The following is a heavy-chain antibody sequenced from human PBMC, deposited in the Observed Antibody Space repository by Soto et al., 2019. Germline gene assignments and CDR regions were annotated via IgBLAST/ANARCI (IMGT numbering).Heavy chain of an antibody. CDR1: GFIFRNYA. CDR2: ISRDGSHK. Sequence: GGSLRLSCAASGFIFRNYAIHWVRQAPGKGLEWVAVISRDGSHKYYLDSVKGRFTISRDNSKDTVNLLMNRLRDDDSAMYYCARSRNSAVADSFDFWGQRTLVTVSS. D-gene: IGHD1-26*01. V-gene: IGHV3-30*04. CDR3: ARSRNSAVADSFDF. J-gene: IGHJ4*02.